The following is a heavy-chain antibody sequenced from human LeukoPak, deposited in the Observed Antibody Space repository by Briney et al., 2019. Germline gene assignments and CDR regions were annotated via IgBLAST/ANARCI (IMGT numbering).Heavy chain of an antibody. J-gene: IGHJ6*02. CDR1: GYTLTELS. Sequence: ASVKVSCKVSGYTLTELSMRWVRQAPGKGLEWMGGFDPEDGETIYAQKFQGRVTMTEDTSTDTAYMELSSLRSEDTAVYCCATAGSYYYYYGMDVWGQGTTVTVSS. CDR2: FDPEDGET. CDR3: ATAGSYYYYYGMDV. V-gene: IGHV1-24*01. D-gene: IGHD6-25*01.